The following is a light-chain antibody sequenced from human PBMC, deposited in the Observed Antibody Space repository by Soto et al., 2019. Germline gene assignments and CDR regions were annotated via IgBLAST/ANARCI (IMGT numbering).Light chain of an antibody. CDR1: SSNIGSNT. CDR2: YDD. Sequence: QSVLTQPPSASGTPGQRVTISCSGSSSNIGSNTVNWYQQLPGTAPKLLIYYDDLVPSGVSYRFSGSKSGTSASLAISGLQSEDEADYYCATWDDSLNGVVFGGGTQLTVL. CDR3: ATWDDSLNGVV. J-gene: IGLJ2*01. V-gene: IGLV1-44*01.